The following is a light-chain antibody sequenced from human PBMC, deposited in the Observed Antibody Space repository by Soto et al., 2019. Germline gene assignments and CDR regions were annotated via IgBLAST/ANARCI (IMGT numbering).Light chain of an antibody. Sequence: QSVLTQPASVSGSPGQSITISCTGTSSDVGGYNYVSWYQQHPGKAPKLMIYEVSNRPSGVSNRFSGSKSDTTASLTISGLQAEDEADYYCSSFVAGDIVLFGGGTKLTVL. J-gene: IGLJ2*01. CDR3: SSFVAGDIVL. CDR1: SSDVGGYNY. V-gene: IGLV2-14*01. CDR2: EVS.